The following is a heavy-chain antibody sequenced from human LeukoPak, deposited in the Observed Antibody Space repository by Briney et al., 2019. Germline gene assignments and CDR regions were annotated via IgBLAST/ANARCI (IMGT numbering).Heavy chain of an antibody. CDR2: IYYSGST. J-gene: IGHJ4*02. CDR1: GGSISSSSYY. Sequence: SETLSLTCTVSGGSISSSSYYWGWIRQPPGKGLEWIGSIYYSGSTYYNPSLRSRVTLAEDTSKNQSSLKLSFVTAAATAVYYCARESIAAPYYFDYWGQGTLVTVS. V-gene: IGHV4-39*07. CDR3: ARESIAAPYYFDY. D-gene: IGHD6-6*01.